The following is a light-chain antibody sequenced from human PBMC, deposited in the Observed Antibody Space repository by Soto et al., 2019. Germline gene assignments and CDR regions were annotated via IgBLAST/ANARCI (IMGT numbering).Light chain of an antibody. V-gene: IGLV2-14*01. CDR2: EVS. CDR3: ISYTSDDVRYV. CDR1: NSDVGIYDF. Sequence: ALTQPASVSGTPGQSITISCTGSNSDVGIYDFVSWYRHHPGRAPKLIVSEVSHRPSGVSNRFSGSKSGNTASLTISGLQSEDEADYYCISYTSDDVRYVFGTGTKVTVL. J-gene: IGLJ1*01.